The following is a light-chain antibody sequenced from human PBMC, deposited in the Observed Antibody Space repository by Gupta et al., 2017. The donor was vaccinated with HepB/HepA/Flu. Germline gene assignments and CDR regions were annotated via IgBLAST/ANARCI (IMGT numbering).Light chain of an antibody. CDR3: QQYGSPTWT. CDR1: QSVSNKY. CDR2: GAT. Sequence: EIVLPQSPATLSLSPGEGATLSCRATQSVSNKYLAWYQQKPGQATRLLIYGATSRAAGIPDRCSGSGSGKDFTLTISRLEYEDVAVYYCQQYGSPTWTFGQGTKVEIK. J-gene: IGKJ1*01. V-gene: IGKV3-20*01.